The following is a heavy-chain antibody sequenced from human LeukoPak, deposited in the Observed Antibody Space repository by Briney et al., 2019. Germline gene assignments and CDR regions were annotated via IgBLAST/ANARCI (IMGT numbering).Heavy chain of an antibody. Sequence: ASVKVSCKASGYTFTGYYMHWVRQAPGQGLEWMGWINPNSGGTNYAQKFQGRVTMTRDTSISTAYMELSRLRSDDTAVYYCARDPAYCGGDCYEVDYWGQGTLVTVSS. CDR3: ARDPAYCGGDCYEVDY. D-gene: IGHD2-21*02. CDR2: INPNSGGT. CDR1: GYTFTGYY. J-gene: IGHJ4*02. V-gene: IGHV1-2*02.